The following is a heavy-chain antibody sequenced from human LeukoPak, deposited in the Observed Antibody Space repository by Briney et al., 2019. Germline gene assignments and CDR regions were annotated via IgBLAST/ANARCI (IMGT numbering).Heavy chain of an antibody. J-gene: IGHJ1*01. V-gene: IGHV4-39*01. CDR1: GDSISSSSYY. Sequence: SETLSLTCTVSGDSISSSSYYWGWVREPPGKGLEWIADIYYSGSSYYSPSLQSRFTISLDTSKNQFSLKLRSVTAADTAVYFCARRRYYDSTGLLDWGQGTLVSVSS. D-gene: IGHD3-22*01. CDR2: IYYSGSS. CDR3: ARRRYYDSTGLLD.